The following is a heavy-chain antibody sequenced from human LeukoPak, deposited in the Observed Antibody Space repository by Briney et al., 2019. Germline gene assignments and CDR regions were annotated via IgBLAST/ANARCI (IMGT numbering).Heavy chain of an antibody. D-gene: IGHD6-6*01. CDR1: GGSISSYY. Sequence: SETLSLTCTVSGGSISSYYWSWIRQPPGKGLEWIGYIYYSGSTNYNPSLKSRVTISVDTSKNQFSLKLSSVTAADPAVYYCARIRIAARQGGWFDPWGQGTLVTVSS. CDR2: IYYSGST. J-gene: IGHJ5*02. V-gene: IGHV4-59*01. CDR3: ARIRIAARQGGWFDP.